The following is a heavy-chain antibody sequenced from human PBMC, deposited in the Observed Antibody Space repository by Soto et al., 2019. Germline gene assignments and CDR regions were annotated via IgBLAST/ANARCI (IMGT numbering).Heavy chain of an antibody. J-gene: IGHJ4*02. D-gene: IGHD5-12*01. V-gene: IGHV3-49*04. CDR2: ISSKAYGGTT. CDR3: PRTCATIVTYYFDY. CDR1: GFTFGDYA. Sequence: GGSLRLSCTASGFTFGDYAMSWVRQDPGKWLEWVGFISSKAYGGTTEYAASVKGRFTISREDSNSIAYLQMHSLKTEATAEYYCPRTCATIVTYYFDYWGQGXLVNVSS.